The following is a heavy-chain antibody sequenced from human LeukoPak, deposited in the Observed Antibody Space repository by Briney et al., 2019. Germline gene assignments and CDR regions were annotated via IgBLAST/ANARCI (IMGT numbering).Heavy chain of an antibody. V-gene: IGHV4-34*01. D-gene: IGHD1-26*01. Sequence: SETLSLTCAVYGGSFSGYYWSWIRQPPGKGLEWIGEINHSGSTNYNPSLKSRVTTSVDTSKNQFSLKLSSVTAADTAVFYCARENSGSYREFDYWGQGTLVTVSS. CDR1: GGSFSGYY. J-gene: IGHJ4*02. CDR3: ARENSGSYREFDY. CDR2: INHSGST.